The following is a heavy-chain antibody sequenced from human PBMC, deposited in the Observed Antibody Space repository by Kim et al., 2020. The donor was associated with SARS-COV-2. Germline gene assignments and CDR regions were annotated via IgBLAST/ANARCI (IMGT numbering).Heavy chain of an antibody. V-gene: IGHV4-4*02. CDR1: GGSISSSNW. Sequence: SETLSLTCAVSGGSISSSNWWSWVRQPPGKGLEWIGEIYHSGSTSYNPSLKSRVTISVDKSKNQFSLKLSSVTAADTAVYYCARDRVDIVATISAPPYYYGMDVWGQGTTVTVSS. D-gene: IGHD5-12*01. J-gene: IGHJ6*02. CDR3: ARDRVDIVATISAPPYYYGMDV. CDR2: IYHSGST.